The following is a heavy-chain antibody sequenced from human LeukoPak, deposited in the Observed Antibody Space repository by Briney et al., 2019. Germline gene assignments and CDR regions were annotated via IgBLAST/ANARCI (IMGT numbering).Heavy chain of an antibody. CDR1: GFTFSSYY. V-gene: IGHV3-48*01. CDR3: ARTYDHTGSHYYYYMDV. CDR2: ISGSSTTI. J-gene: IGHJ6*03. Sequence: GGSLRLSCAASGFTFSSYYMSWVRQAPGKGLEWVSYISGSSTTIYYSDSVKGRFTVSRDNARNSLSLQMNGLSAEDTAVYFCARTYDHTGSHYYYYMDVWGKGTTVTVSS. D-gene: IGHD3-22*01.